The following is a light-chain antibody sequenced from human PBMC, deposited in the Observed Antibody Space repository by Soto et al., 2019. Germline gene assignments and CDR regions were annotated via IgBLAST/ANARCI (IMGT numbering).Light chain of an antibody. J-gene: IGKJ4*01. V-gene: IGKV3-15*01. Sequence: EIMMTQTPATLSLSPGERATLSCRASRSVSSSLAWYQQKPGQAPRLLIYGASTRATGIPARFSGSGSGTEFTLTISSLQSEDFAVYYCQQYDNWPPLTFGGGTKVEIK. CDR2: GAS. CDR3: QQYDNWPPLT. CDR1: RSVSSS.